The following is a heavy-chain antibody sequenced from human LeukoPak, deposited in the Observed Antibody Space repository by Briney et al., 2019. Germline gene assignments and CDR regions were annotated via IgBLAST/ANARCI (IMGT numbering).Heavy chain of an antibody. CDR2: INPKSGGT. CDR1: GYTFTGYY. D-gene: IGHD3-3*01. CDR3: ARDLDGMDV. Sequence: ASVTVSCKASGYTFTGYYMHWVRQAPGQGLEWMGWINPKSGGTNYAQKFHGRVTMTRDTSISTAYMELSRLRSDDTAVYYCARDLDGMDVWGKGTTVTVSS. J-gene: IGHJ6*04. V-gene: IGHV1-2*02.